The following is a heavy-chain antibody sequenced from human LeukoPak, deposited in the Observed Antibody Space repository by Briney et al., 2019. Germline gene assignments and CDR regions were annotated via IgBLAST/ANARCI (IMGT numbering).Heavy chain of an antibody. V-gene: IGHV3-30*18. CDR2: TSYDGSHI. Sequence: PGGSLRLSCAASGFTFSSYGMHWVRQAPGKGLEWVAVTSYDGSHIYYADSVKGRFTISRDSSKNTLYLQMNSLRAEDTALYYCTKGQLVDYGMDVWGQGTTVTVSS. D-gene: IGHD6-13*01. CDR1: GFTFSSYG. CDR3: TKGQLVDYGMDV. J-gene: IGHJ6*02.